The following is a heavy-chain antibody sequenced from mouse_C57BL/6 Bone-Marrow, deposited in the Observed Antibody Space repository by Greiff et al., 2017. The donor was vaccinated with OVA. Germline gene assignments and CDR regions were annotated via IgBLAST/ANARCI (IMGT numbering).Heavy chain of an antibody. CDR3: AGHCYYDYVDS. Sequence: QVQLQQPGAELVKPGASVKLSCKASGYTFTSYWITWVKQRPGQGLEWIGDIYPGSGSTNYNEKFKSKATLTVDKSSSTAYMQLSSLTSEDSAVYYCAGHCYYDYVDSWGQGTTLTVSS. V-gene: IGHV1-55*01. D-gene: IGHD1-1*01. CDR2: IYPGSGST. J-gene: IGHJ2*01. CDR1: GYTFTSYW.